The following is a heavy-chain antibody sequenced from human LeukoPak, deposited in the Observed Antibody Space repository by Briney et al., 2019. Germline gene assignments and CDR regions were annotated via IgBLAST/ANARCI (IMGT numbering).Heavy chain of an antibody. V-gene: IGHV1-69*13. CDR3: AFRGYPQDYYYGMDV. Sequence: SVTVSCKASGYTFTGYYMHWVRQAPGQGLEWMGGIIPIFGTANYAQKFQGRVTITADESTSTAYMELSSLRSEDTAVYYCAFRGYPQDYYYGMDVWGQGTTVTVSS. D-gene: IGHD5-18*01. CDR1: GYTFTGYY. CDR2: IIPIFGTA. J-gene: IGHJ6*02.